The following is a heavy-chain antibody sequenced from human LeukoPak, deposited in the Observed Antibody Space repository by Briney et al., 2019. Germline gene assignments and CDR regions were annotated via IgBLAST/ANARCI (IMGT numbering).Heavy chain of an antibody. CDR1: GFTVSSNY. CDR2: IYSGGST. Sequence: GGSLRLSCAASGFTVSSNYMSWVRQAPGKGLEWVSVIYSGGSTYYADSVKGRFTISRDNSKNTLYLQMNSLRAEDTAVYYCAIEYYGGIMDVWGKGTTVTVSS. J-gene: IGHJ6*03. V-gene: IGHV3-53*01. CDR3: AIEYYGGIMDV. D-gene: IGHD4-23*01.